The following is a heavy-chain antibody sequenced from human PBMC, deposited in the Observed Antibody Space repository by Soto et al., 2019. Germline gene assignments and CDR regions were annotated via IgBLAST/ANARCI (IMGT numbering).Heavy chain of an antibody. D-gene: IGHD3-22*01. Sequence: QVQLQQWGAGLLKPSETLSLTCAVYGGSFSGYYWSWIRQPPGKGLEWIGEINHSGSTNYNPSLKSRVTISVDTSKNQFSLKLSSVTAADTAVYYCARGPRVVVTRFDYWGQGTLVTVSS. CDR2: INHSGST. J-gene: IGHJ4*02. V-gene: IGHV4-34*01. CDR1: GGSFSGYY. CDR3: ARGPRVVVTRFDY.